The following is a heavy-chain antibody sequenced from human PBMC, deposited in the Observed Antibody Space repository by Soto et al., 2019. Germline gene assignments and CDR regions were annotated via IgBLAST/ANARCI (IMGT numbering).Heavy chain of an antibody. D-gene: IGHD2-21*01. CDR1: GFSFSDYF. Sequence: QAQLVESGGGLVKPGGSLRLSCAASGFSFSDYFMHWIRQAPGKGLEWISYISSNSRHINYADSVKGRFTISRDDAKNSLYLHMSNLRAEDTAVYYCARYSVPRCDLPAKWFDPWGQGT. CDR3: ARYSVPRCDLPAKWFDP. J-gene: IGHJ5*02. V-gene: IGHV3-11*05. CDR2: ISSNSRHI.